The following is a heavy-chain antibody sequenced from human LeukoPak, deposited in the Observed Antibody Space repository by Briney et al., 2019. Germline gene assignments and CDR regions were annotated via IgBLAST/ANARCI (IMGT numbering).Heavy chain of an antibody. J-gene: IGHJ4*02. CDR2: INPNSGGT. CDR1: VYTFTGYY. Sequence: ASVKVSCKASVYTFTGYYMHWVRQAPGQGLEGVGWINPNSGGTTYAQKFQGRVTMTRDTSISTAYMDLSRLRSDDTAVYCCARGVYDILTAWPYWGQGALVTVSS. V-gene: IGHV1-2*02. CDR3: ARGVYDILTAWPY. D-gene: IGHD3-9*01.